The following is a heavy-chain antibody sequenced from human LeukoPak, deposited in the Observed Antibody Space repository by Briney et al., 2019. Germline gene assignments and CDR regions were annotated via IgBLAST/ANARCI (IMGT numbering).Heavy chain of an antibody. D-gene: IGHD6-19*01. V-gene: IGHV3-30*02. CDR1: GLIFSNYG. J-gene: IGHJ4*02. CDR3: VEKAGSVGGRFDH. Sequence: GGSLRLSCAASGLIFSNYGMHWVRQAPGKGLEWVTFIQYDGISTYYADSVKGRFTISRDNSKTRLYLQLNSLRPEDRTVYYWVEKAGSVGGRFDHWGEGNMVTVSS. CDR2: IQYDGIST.